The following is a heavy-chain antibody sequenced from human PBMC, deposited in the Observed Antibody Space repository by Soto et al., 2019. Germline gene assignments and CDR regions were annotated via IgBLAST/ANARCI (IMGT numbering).Heavy chain of an antibody. J-gene: IGHJ4*02. Sequence: GGSLRLSCAASGFIFSSYPMNWVRQAPGKGLEWVSYISSSSSAIYYADSVKGRFTISRDNAKNSLYLQLNSLRAEDTAVYYCATTLTTPPGSWGLGTLVTVS. CDR3: ATTLTTPPGS. CDR2: ISSSSSAI. CDR1: GFIFSSYP. V-gene: IGHV3-48*01. D-gene: IGHD4-17*01.